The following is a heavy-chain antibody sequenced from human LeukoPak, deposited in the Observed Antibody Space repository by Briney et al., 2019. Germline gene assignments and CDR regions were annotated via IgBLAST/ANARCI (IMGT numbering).Heavy chain of an antibody. CDR3: ARVLGDCDAFDI. V-gene: IGHV4-59*01. Sequence: PSETLPLTCSVSGGSMNSYYWSWIRQPPGKGLEWIGYIYYSGSTNYNPSLKSRVTISVDTSKNQFSLKLSSVTAADTAVYYCARVLGDCDAFDIWGQGTMVTVSS. CDR1: GGSMNSYY. J-gene: IGHJ3*02. D-gene: IGHD3-16*01. CDR2: IYYSGST.